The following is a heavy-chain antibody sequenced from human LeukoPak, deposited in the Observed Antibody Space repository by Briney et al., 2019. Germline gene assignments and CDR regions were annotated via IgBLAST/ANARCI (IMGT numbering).Heavy chain of an antibody. V-gene: IGHV1-3*01. CDR3: ARGLAAAALLGGFDY. CDR2: INAGNGNT. J-gene: IGHJ4*02. D-gene: IGHD6-13*01. Sequence: GASVKVSCKASEYTFTTYAIHWVRQAPGQRLEWMGWINAGNGNTKYSQKFQGRVTITTDTSATTAYMELSSLRSEDTAVYYCARGLAAAALLGGFDYWGQGTLVTVSS. CDR1: EYTFTTYA.